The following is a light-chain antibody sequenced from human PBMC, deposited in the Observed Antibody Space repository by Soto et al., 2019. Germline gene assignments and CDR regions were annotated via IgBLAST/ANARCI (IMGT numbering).Light chain of an antibody. CDR3: SSYTTSSTVV. J-gene: IGLJ2*01. V-gene: IGLV2-14*03. CDR2: AVT. Sequence: QSALTQPASVSGSPGQSITISCTGSSSDVGGYDYVCWYQQYPGKAPKLIIYAVTDRPSGVSNRFSSSKSGNTASLIISGLQAEDEADYYCSSYTTSSTVVFGGGTKLTVL. CDR1: SSDVGGYDY.